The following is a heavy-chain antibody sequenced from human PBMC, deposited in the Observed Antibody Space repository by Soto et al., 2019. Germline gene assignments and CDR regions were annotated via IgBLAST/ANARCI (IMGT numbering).Heavy chain of an antibody. CDR1: GGSISSYY. J-gene: IGHJ6*03. D-gene: IGHD2-8*01. Sequence: SETLSLTCTVSGGSISSYYWSWIRQPPGKGLEWIGYIYYSGSTNYNPSLKSRVTISVDTSKNQFSLKLSSVTAAATAVYYCARDWGYCTNGVCFPPYYMDVWGKGTTVTVSS. V-gene: IGHV4-59*01. CDR3: ARDWGYCTNGVCFPPYYMDV. CDR2: IYYSGST.